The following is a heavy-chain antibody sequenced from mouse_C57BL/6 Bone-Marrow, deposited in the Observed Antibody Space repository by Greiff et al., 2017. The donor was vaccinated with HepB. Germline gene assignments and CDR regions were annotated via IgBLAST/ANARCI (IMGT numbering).Heavy chain of an antibody. CDR1: GYTFTNYW. Sequence: VQLQQSGAELVRPGTSVKMSCKASGYTFTNYWIGWAKQRPGHGLEWIGDIYPGGGYTNYNEKFKGKATLTADKSSSTAYMQFSSLTSEDSAIYYCARLYGRGFDYWGQGTTLTVSS. J-gene: IGHJ2*01. D-gene: IGHD1-1*01. CDR3: ARLYGRGFDY. V-gene: IGHV1-63*01. CDR2: IYPGGGYT.